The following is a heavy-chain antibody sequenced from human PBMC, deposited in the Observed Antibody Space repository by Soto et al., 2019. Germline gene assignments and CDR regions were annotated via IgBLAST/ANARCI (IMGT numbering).Heavy chain of an antibody. V-gene: IGHV3-48*02. Sequence: RLSCAASGFTFSSYSMNWVRQAPVKGLEWISYISSYSSTKYYADSVKGRFTISKDNAKNSLFLQMNSLRDENTAVYYCARDGHVYDSSGPSDHGMDVWGQGTTVTVS. J-gene: IGHJ6*01. CDR2: ISSYSSTK. D-gene: IGHD3-22*01. CDR1: GFTFSSYS. CDR3: ARDGHVYDSSGPSDHGMDV.